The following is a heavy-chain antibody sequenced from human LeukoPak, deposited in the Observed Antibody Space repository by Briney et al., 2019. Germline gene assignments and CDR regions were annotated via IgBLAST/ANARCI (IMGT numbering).Heavy chain of an antibody. J-gene: IGHJ4*02. CDR2: ISAYNGNT. CDR1: GYTFTSYG. V-gene: IGHV1-18*01. D-gene: IGHD3-22*01. CDR3: ASAPVGDYYYDSNPNFDY. Sequence: ASVKVSCKASGYTFTSYGISWVRQAPGQGLEWMGWISAYNGNTNYAQKLQGRVTMTTDTSTSTAYMELRSLRSDDTAVYYCASAPVGDYYYDSNPNFDYWGQGTLVTVSS.